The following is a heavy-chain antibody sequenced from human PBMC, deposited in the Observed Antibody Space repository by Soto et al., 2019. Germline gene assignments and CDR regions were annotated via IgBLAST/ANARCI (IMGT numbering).Heavy chain of an antibody. CDR1: GGSISSGDYY. Sequence: SETLSLTCTVSGGSISSGDYYWSWIRQPPGKGLEWIGYIYYSGSTYYNPSLKSRVTISVDTSKNQFSLKLSSVTAADTAVYSCALDWNYGSGAFDIWGQGTMVTVSS. CDR3: ALDWNYGSGAFDI. J-gene: IGHJ3*02. CDR2: IYYSGST. V-gene: IGHV4-30-4*01. D-gene: IGHD1-7*01.